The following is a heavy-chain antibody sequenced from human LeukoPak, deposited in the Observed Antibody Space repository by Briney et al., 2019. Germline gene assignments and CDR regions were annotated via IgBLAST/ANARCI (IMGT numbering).Heavy chain of an antibody. Sequence: GGSLRLSCAASGFTFSSYGMHWVRQAPGKGLEWVAFIRYDGSNKYYADSVKGRFTISRDNAKNSLYLQMNSLRAEDTAVYYCASTTGYSSSWYGGYYFDYWGQGTLVTVSS. V-gene: IGHV3-30*02. CDR2: IRYDGSNK. CDR3: ASTTGYSSSWYGGYYFDY. J-gene: IGHJ4*02. D-gene: IGHD6-13*01. CDR1: GFTFSSYG.